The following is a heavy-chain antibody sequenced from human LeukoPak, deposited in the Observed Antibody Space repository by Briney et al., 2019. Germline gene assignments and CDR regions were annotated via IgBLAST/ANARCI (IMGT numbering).Heavy chain of an antibody. Sequence: ASVTVSCKPSGYTFTDYYFYCRRDAPGQGLEWMAWIYPNSGATPYAQTFQGRITVTRDTSISTAYMGLRTLTPDDTAVYYCARDGDAVMVDFDYWGQGTLVTVSS. CDR1: GYTFTDYY. J-gene: IGHJ4*02. CDR3: ARDGDAVMVDFDY. CDR2: IYPNSGAT. V-gene: IGHV1-2*02. D-gene: IGHD5-18*01.